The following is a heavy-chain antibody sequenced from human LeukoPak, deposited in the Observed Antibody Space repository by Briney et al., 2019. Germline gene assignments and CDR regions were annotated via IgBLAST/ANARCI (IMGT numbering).Heavy chain of an antibody. J-gene: IGHJ4*02. CDR2: IYYSGST. V-gene: IGHV4-61*01. CDR3: ARTTGDRVFSLDY. D-gene: IGHD7-27*01. Sequence: PSETLSLTCTVSGGSVSSGSYYWSWIRQPPGKGLEWIGYIYYSGSTNYNPSLKSRVTISVDTSKNQFSLKLSSVTAADTAVYYCARTTGDRVFSLDYWGQGTLVTVSS. CDR1: GGSVSSGSYY.